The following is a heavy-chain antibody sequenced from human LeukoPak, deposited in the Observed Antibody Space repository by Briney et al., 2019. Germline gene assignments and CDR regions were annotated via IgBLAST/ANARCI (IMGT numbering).Heavy chain of an antibody. CDR1: GFTFGDYA. CDR3: TRGDYYDSSGYYFLFDY. D-gene: IGHD3-22*01. Sequence: GGSLRLSCTASGFTFGDYAMSWVRQAPGKGLEWVGVIRSTPDGGTTEYAASVRGRFIISRDDSESIAYLQMNSLKIEDTAVYYCTRGDYYDSSGYYFLFDYWGQGTLVTVSS. V-gene: IGHV3-49*04. CDR2: IRSTPDGGTT. J-gene: IGHJ4*02.